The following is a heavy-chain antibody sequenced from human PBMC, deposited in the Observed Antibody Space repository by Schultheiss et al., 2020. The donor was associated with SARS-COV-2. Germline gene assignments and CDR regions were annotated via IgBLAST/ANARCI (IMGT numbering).Heavy chain of an antibody. J-gene: IGHJ1*01. CDR1: GFTFSSYA. V-gene: IGHV3-30-3*01. D-gene: IGHD1-26*01. CDR3: AKVRGATTVSEYFQH. CDR2: ISYDGSNK. Sequence: GGSLRLSCAASGFTFSSYAMSWVRQAPGKGLEWVAVISYDGSNKYYADSVKGRFTISRDNAKNSLYLQMNSLRAEDTAVYYCAKVRGATTVSEYFQHWGQGTLVTVSS.